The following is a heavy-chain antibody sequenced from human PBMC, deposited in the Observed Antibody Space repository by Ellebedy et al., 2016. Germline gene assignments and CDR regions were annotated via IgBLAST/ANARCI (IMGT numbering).Heavy chain of an antibody. CDR2: IYWDDDK. Sequence: SGPTLVKPTQTLTLTCTFSGFSLSTSGVGVGWIRQPPGKALEWLALIYWDDDKRYSPSLKSRLTITKDTSKNQVVLTMTNMDPVDTATYYCAHQDVYYYGSGVDYWGQGTLVTVSS. D-gene: IGHD3-10*01. CDR3: AHQDVYYYGSGVDY. J-gene: IGHJ4*02. CDR1: GFSLSTSGVG. V-gene: IGHV2-5*02.